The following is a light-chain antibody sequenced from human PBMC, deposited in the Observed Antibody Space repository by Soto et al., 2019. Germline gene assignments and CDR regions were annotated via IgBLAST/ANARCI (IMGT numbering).Light chain of an antibody. CDR3: QQSYSTPRIT. V-gene: IGKV1-39*01. J-gene: IGKJ5*01. CDR2: AAS. CDR1: QSINFY. Sequence: DIQMTQSPSSLSSSAGDRVTITCRASQSINFYLNWYQQKPGKAPKFLIYAASNLESEVPSRFSGSGSGTDSTLTISSLQPEDFATYYCQQSYSTPRITFGQGTRLEIK.